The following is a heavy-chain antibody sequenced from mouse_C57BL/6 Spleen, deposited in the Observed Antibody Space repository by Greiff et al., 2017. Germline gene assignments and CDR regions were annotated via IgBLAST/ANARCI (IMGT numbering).Heavy chain of an antibody. V-gene: IGHV5-6*02. CDR2: ISSGGSYT. CDR3: ARYYGVSYAMDY. Sequence: EVKLVESGGDLVKPGGSLKLSCAASGFTFSSYGMSWVRQTPDKRLAWVATISSGGSYTYYSDSVKGRFTISRGNARNTLYLQMSSLKSGDTAMYYCARYYGVSYAMDYWGQGTSVAVYS. D-gene: IGHD1-1*01. J-gene: IGHJ4*01. CDR1: GFTFSSYG.